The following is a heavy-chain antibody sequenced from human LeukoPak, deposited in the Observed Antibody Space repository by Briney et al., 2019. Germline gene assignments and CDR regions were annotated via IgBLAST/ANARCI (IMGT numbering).Heavy chain of an antibody. CDR1: GGTFSSYA. CDR3: ARDGAGGCSSTSCYHSY. V-gene: IGHV1-69*04. D-gene: IGHD2-2*01. CDR2: IIPILGIA. Sequence: GASVKVSCKASGGTFSSYAISWVRQAPGQGLEWMGRIIPILGIANYAQKFQGRVTITADKSTSTAYMELSSLRSEDTAVYYCARDGAGGCSSTSCYHSYWGQGTLVTVSS. J-gene: IGHJ4*02.